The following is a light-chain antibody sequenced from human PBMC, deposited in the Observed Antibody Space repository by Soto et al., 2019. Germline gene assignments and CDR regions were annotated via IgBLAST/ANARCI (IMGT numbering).Light chain of an antibody. Sequence: EIVLTQSPGTLSLSPGETATLSCRTSRTISRDDLAWYQQSPGQAPRLLVSATSRRATGIPDRFNGYGSGTDFTLTISSLEPEDFGVYYCYQYYSSPHTFGPGTRVDIK. V-gene: IGKV3-20*01. CDR2: ATS. CDR3: YQYYSSPHT. CDR1: RTISRDD. J-gene: IGKJ3*01.